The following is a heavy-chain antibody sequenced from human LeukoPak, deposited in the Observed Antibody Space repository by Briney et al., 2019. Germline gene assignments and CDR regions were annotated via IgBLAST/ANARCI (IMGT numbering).Heavy chain of an antibody. CDR1: GFTVSSNY. D-gene: IGHD3-22*01. CDR2: IYSGGST. V-gene: IGHV3-53*01. CDR3: ARGKGYYDSSGYYYPHDY. J-gene: IGHJ4*02. Sequence: PGGSLRLSCAASGFTVSSNYMGWVRRAPGKGLEWVSVIYSGGSTYYADSVKGRFTISRDNSKNTLYLQMNSLRAEDAAVYYCARGKGYYDSSGYYYPHDYWCQGTLVTASS.